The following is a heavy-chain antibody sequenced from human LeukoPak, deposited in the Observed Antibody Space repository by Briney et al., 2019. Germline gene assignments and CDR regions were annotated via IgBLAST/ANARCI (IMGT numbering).Heavy chain of an antibody. J-gene: IGHJ4*02. V-gene: IGHV5-51*01. CDR3: ARQVYDILTGYRDYFDY. D-gene: IGHD3-9*01. Sequence: GESLKISCKGSGYSFTSYWIGWVRQMPGKGLEWMGIIYPGDSDTRYSPSFQGQVTISADKSISTAYLQWSSLKASDTAMYYCARQVYDILTGYRDYFDYWGQGTLVTVSS. CDR1: GYSFTSYW. CDR2: IYPGDSDT.